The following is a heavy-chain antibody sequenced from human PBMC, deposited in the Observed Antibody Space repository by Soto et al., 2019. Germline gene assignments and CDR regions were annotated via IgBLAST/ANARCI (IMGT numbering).Heavy chain of an antibody. CDR3: ASKCSGGSCSHLSAFDI. D-gene: IGHD2-15*01. CDR1: GGSISSGGYY. Sequence: SETLSLTCTVSGGSISSGGYYWSWIRQHPGKGLEWIGYIYYSGSTYYNPSLKSRVTISVDTSKNQFSLKLSSVTAADTAVYYCASKCSGGSCSHLSAFDIWGKGTMVT. V-gene: IGHV4-31*03. J-gene: IGHJ3*02. CDR2: IYYSGST.